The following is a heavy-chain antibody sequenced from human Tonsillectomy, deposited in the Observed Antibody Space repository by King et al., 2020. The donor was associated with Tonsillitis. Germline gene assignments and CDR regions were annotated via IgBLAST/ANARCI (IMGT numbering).Heavy chain of an antibody. V-gene: IGHV3-20*04. Sequence: QLVQSGGGVVRPGGSLRLSCAASGFTFGDNGMSWVRQAPGKGLEWVSGINWNGGSTGYADSVKGRFTISRDNAKNSLYLQMNSLRAEDTALYYCARDPEYPDSFDYWGQGTLVTVSS. CDR3: ARDPEYPDSFDY. J-gene: IGHJ4*02. D-gene: IGHD2/OR15-2a*01. CDR1: GFTFGDNG. CDR2: INWNGGST.